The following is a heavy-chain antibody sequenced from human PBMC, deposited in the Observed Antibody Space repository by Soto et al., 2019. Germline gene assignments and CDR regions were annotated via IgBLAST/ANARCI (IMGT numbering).Heavy chain of an antibody. CDR1: GGSISRYY. Sequence: TLSLTCTVSGGSISRYYWSWIRQPAGKGLEWIGRIYNSGSTNYNPSLKSRVTMSVDTSKNQFSLKLSSVTAADTAVYYCARDQSSTYYDFWSGYDYYYYGMDVWGQGTTVTVSS. D-gene: IGHD3-3*01. V-gene: IGHV4-4*07. CDR3: ARDQSSTYYDFWSGYDYYYYGMDV. J-gene: IGHJ6*02. CDR2: IYNSGST.